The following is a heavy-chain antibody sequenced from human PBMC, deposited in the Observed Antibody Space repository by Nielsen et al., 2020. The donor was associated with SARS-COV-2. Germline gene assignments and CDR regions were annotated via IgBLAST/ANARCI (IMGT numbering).Heavy chain of an antibody. CDR3: ARAPSPDDSSGGGY. CDR2: ISGSGGSGDTI. D-gene: IGHD3-22*01. J-gene: IGHJ4*02. CDR1: GFTFSSYS. V-gene: IGHV3-23*01. Sequence: GGSLRLSCAASGFTFSSYSMNWVRQAPGKGLEWVSVISGSGGSGDTIYYAESVKGRFTISRDNSKNTVYLQMNSLRGEDTAVYYCARAPSPDDSSGGGYWGQGTLVTVSS.